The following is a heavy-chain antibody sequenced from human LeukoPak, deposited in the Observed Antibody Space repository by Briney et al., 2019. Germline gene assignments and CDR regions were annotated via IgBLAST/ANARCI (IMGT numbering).Heavy chain of an antibody. J-gene: IGHJ3*02. V-gene: IGHV4-38-2*01. CDR3: ARATGYYYDNSGRNAFGI. D-gene: IGHD3-22*01. CDR2: IYHSGST. Sequence: PSETLSLTCAVSGYSISSGYCWGWIRQPPGRGLEWIANIYHSGSTYYNPSLKSPVTISVDTSKNQFSLKLSSVTAADTAVYYCARATGYYYDNSGRNAFGIWGQGTMVTVSS. CDR1: GYSISSGYC.